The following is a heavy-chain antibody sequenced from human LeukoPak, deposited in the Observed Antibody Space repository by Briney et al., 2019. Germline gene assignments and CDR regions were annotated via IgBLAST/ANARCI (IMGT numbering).Heavy chain of an antibody. Sequence: ASVKVSCKASGYTFTSYGITWVRQAPGQGLEWMGWISAYNGNTNYAQNLQGRATMTTDTSTSTAYMELRSLRSDDTAVYYCAREVAVGTFDYWGQGTLVTVSS. CDR2: ISAYNGNT. J-gene: IGHJ4*02. CDR3: AREVAVGTFDY. V-gene: IGHV1-18*01. D-gene: IGHD1-26*01. CDR1: GYTFTSYG.